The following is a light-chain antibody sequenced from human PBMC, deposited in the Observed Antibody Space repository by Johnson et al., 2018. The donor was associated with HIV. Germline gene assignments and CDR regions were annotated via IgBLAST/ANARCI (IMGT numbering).Light chain of an antibody. V-gene: IGLV1-51*02. CDR3: GTWDNSLSIGYV. J-gene: IGLJ1*01. CDR2: END. CDR1: SSNIGNNY. Sequence: QPVLTQPPSVSAAPGQKVTISCSGSSSNIGNNYVSWYQQLPGTAPKLLIFENDKRPSGIPDRFSGSKSGTSATLGITGLLAGDEADYYCGTWDNSLSIGYVFGTWTKVTVL.